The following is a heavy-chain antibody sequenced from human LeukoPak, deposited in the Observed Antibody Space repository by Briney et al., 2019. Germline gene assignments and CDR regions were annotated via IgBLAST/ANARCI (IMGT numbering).Heavy chain of an antibody. V-gene: IGHV4-59*02. CDR2: MYYSGST. CDR3: ARTEVAPFDAFDI. D-gene: IGHD1-14*01. CDR1: GVSVSNYY. J-gene: IGHJ3*02. Sequence: PSETLSLTCTVSGVSVSNYYWTWIRQPPGKGLEWIGYMYYSGSTHYNPSLKSRVTISVDTSKNQFSLNLNSVTAADTAVYYCARTEVAPFDAFDIWGQGTMVTVSS.